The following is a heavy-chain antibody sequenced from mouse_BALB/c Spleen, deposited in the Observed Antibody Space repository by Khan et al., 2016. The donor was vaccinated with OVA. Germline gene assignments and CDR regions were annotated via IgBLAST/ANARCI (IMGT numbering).Heavy chain of an antibody. J-gene: IGHJ4*01. Sequence: LVESGPELKKPGETVKISCKASGYTFRNNGMNWVKQTPGKGLKWMGWINTYTGDPTYADDFKGRFAFSLETSADTAYLQINNLKNEDTATYVCARVGYNGTMDSWGQGTSVTVSS. CDR1: GYTFRNNG. V-gene: IGHV9-3-1*01. CDR3: ARVGYNGTMDS. CDR2: INTYTGDP. D-gene: IGHD2-14*01.